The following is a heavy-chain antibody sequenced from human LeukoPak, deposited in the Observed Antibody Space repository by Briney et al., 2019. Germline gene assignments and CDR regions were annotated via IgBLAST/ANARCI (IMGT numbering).Heavy chain of an antibody. D-gene: IGHD3-3*01. Sequence: ASVKVSCKASGYTFTSYDINWVRQATGQGLEWMGWMNPNSGNTGYAQKFQGRVTMTRNTSISTAYMELRSLRSEDTAVYYCARGQRPSITIFGVVTRKYCFDYWGQGTLVTVSS. J-gene: IGHJ4*02. CDR3: ARGQRPSITIFGVVTRKYCFDY. CDR1: GYTFTSYD. V-gene: IGHV1-8*01. CDR2: MNPNSGNT.